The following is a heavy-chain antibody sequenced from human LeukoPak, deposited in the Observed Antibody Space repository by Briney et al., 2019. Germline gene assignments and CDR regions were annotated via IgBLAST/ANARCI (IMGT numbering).Heavy chain of an antibody. CDR3: ARQYCSSTICYKTLLDY. CDR2: IKQDGSEK. Sequence: GGSLRLSCAASGFTFSSYWMSWVRQAPGKGLEWVANIKQDGSEKYYVDSVKGRFTISRDNAKNSLSLQMNSLRAEDTAVYYCARQYCSSTICYKTLLDYWGQGTLVTVSS. CDR1: GFTFSSYW. J-gene: IGHJ4*02. D-gene: IGHD2-2*02. V-gene: IGHV3-7*01.